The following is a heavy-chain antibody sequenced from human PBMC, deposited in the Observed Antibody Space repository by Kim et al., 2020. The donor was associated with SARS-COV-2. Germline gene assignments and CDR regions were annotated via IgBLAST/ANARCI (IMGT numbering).Heavy chain of an antibody. V-gene: IGHV3-74*01. D-gene: IGHD5-12*01. Sequence: DTVKGRFTISRDNAKNTLYLQMNSLRAEDTAVYYCARVSGYDYFHYYGMDVWGQGTTVTVSS. J-gene: IGHJ6*02. CDR3: ARVSGYDYFHYYGMDV.